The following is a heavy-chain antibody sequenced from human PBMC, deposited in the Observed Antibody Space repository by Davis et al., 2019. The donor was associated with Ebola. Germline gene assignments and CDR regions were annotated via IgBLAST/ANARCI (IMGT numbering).Heavy chain of an antibody. J-gene: IGHJ5*02. CDR2: IKQDGSEK. V-gene: IGHV3-7*01. D-gene: IGHD5-18*01. CDR1: GFTFSSYW. Sequence: GESLKISCAASGFTFSSYWMSWVRQAPGKGLEWVANIKQDGSEKYYVDSVKGRFTISRDNAENSLYLQMNSLRAEDTAVYYCARGSIQLSPSGWFDPWGQGTLVTVSS. CDR3: ARGSIQLSPSGWFDP.